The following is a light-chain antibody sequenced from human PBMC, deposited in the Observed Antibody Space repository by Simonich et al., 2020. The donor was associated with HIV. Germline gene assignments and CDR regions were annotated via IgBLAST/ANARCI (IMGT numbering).Light chain of an antibody. Sequence: DIQMTQSPSTLSASVGDSVTIPCRASQSISSWLAWYQQQPGKAPKLLIYKASSLESGVPARFSGSGSGTDFTLTISSLHPEDFATYYCHQTYSSPLTFGGGTKVDFK. J-gene: IGKJ4*01. V-gene: IGKV1-5*03. CDR3: HQTYSSPLT. CDR2: KAS. CDR1: QSISSW.